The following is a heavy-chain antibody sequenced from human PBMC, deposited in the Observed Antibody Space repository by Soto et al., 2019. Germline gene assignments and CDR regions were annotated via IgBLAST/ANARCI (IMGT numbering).Heavy chain of an antibody. V-gene: IGHV3-53*04. J-gene: IGHJ6*03. CDR3: ARQTHGVTGNFYYYYYYMDV. Sequence: QPGGSLRLSCAASGFTVSSNYMSWVRQAPGKGLEWVSVIYSGGSTYYADSVKGRFTISRHNSKNTLYLQMNSLRAEDTAVYYCARQTHGVTGNFYYYYYYMDVWGKGTTVTVSS. CDR2: IYSGGST. CDR1: GFTVSSNY. D-gene: IGHD2-21*02.